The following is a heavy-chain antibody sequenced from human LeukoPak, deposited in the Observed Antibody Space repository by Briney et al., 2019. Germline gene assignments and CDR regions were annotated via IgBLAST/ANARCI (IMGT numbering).Heavy chain of an antibody. CDR2: IYTSGST. V-gene: IGHV4-4*07. Sequence: SETLSLTCTVSGVSISSYYWSWIRQPAGKGLEWIGRIYTSGSTNYNPSLKSRVTMSVDTSKNQFSLKLSSVTAADTAVYYCATGRLFLRLYYYYYMDVWGKGTTVTVSS. J-gene: IGHJ6*03. CDR1: GVSISSYY. CDR3: ATGRLFLRLYYYYYMDV. D-gene: IGHD2-15*01.